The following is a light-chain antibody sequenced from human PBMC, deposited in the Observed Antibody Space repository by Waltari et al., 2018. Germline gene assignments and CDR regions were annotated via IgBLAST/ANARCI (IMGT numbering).Light chain of an antibody. V-gene: IGKV1-5*03. CDR1: QRLSSY. CDR3: QQYNSYPFT. J-gene: IGKJ3*01. Sequence: DIQMTQSPSTLSASVGASVTIICRASQRLSSYLDWYQQKPGKAPKLLIYKTSSLETGVPSSFSGTGSGTEFTLTISSLQPDDIATYDCQQYNSYPFTFGPGTKVDIK. CDR2: KTS.